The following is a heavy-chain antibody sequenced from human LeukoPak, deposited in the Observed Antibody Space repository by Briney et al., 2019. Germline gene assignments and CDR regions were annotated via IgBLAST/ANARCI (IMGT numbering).Heavy chain of an antibody. J-gene: IGHJ4*02. V-gene: IGHV3-15*01. Sequence: KTGGSLRLSCAASGFTFSNAWMNWVRQAPGKGLEWVGRIKSKTDGGTTDYAAPVKGRFTISRDDSKNTLYLQMNSLRAEDTAVYYCARDSQRRTYYYDSSGYGEEYWGQGTLVTVSS. CDR1: GFTFSNAW. CDR3: ARDSQRRTYYYDSSGYGEEY. CDR2: IKSKTDGGTT. D-gene: IGHD3-22*01.